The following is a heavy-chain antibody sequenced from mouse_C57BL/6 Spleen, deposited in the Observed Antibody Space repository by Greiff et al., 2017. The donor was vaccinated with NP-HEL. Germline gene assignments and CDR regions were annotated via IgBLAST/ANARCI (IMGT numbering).Heavy chain of an antibody. Sequence: EVLLVESGGGLVKPGGSLKLSCAASGFTFSDYGMHWVRQAPEKGLEWVAYISSGSSTIYYADTLKGRFTISRDNAKNTLFLQMTSLRSEDTAMXYYAGLDGTHAMDYWGQGTSVTVSS. J-gene: IGHJ4*01. CDR2: ISSGSSTI. V-gene: IGHV5-17*01. CDR3: AGLDGTHAMDY. D-gene: IGHD2-1*01. CDR1: GFTFSDYG.